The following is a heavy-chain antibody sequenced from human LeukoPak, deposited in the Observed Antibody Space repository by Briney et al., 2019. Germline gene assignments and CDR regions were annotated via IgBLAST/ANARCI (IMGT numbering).Heavy chain of an antibody. D-gene: IGHD6-13*01. J-gene: IGHJ6*03. CDR2: IYTSGST. CDR1: GGSISSYY. Sequence: PSETLSLTCTVSGGSISSYYWSWIRQPAGKGLEWIGRIYTSGSTNYNPSLKSRVTISVDKSKNQFSLKLSSVTAADTAVYYCARETGYSSSWTDYYYYMDVWGKGTTVTVSS. CDR3: ARETGYSSSWTDYYYYMDV. V-gene: IGHV4-4*07.